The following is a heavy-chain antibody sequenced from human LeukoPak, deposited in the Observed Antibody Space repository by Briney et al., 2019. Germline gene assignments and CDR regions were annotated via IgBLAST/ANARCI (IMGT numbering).Heavy chain of an antibody. CDR2: ISSSSSYT. V-gene: IGHV3-11*06. J-gene: IGHJ1*01. CDR1: GFTFSDYY. D-gene: IGHD2-2*01. CDR3: ARGVPAAMVEYFQH. Sequence: PGGSLRLSCAASGFTFSDYYMSWIRQAPGKGLEWVSYISSSSSYTNYAGSVKGRFTISRDNAKNSLYLQMNSLRAEDTAVYYCARGVPAAMVEYFQHWGQGTLVTVSS.